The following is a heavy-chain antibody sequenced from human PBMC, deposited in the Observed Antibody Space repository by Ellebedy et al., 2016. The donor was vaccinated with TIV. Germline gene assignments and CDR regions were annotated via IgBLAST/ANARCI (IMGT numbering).Heavy chain of an antibody. Sequence: GESLKISCAASGFTFSSYAMSWVRQAPGKGLEWVSAISSNGGSTYYANSVEGRFTISRDNSKNTLYLQMGSLRAEDMAVYYCARSEGQWLVHWAEYFQHWGQGTLVTVSS. J-gene: IGHJ1*01. CDR2: ISSNGGST. V-gene: IGHV3-64*01. CDR1: GFTFSSYA. D-gene: IGHD6-19*01. CDR3: ARSEGQWLVHWAEYFQH.